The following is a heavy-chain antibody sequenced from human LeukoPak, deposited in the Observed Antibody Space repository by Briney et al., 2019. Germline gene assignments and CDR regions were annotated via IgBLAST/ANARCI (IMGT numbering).Heavy chain of an antibody. CDR1: GYSFTSSW. CDR2: IYPGDSDT. D-gene: IGHD6-6*01. Sequence: GESLKISCKGSGYSFTSSWIGWVRQLPGKGLEWMGIIYPGDSDTRYSPSFQGQVTISADKSISTAYLQWSSLKVSDSAMYYCARHGVTGSSSSPNDYWGQGTLVTVSS. CDR3: ARHGVTGSSSSPNDY. V-gene: IGHV5-51*01. J-gene: IGHJ4*02.